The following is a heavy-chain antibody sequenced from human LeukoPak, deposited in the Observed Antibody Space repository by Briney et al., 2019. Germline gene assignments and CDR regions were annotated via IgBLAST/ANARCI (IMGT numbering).Heavy chain of an antibody. J-gene: IGHJ4*02. Sequence: ASVKVSCKASGYTFTSYAMHWVRQAPGQRLEWMGWINAGNGNTKYSQKFQGRVTITRDTSASTAYMELSSLRSEDTAVYYCARDDTAMAAHFDYWGQGTLATVSS. CDR3: ARDDTAMAAHFDY. V-gene: IGHV1-3*01. CDR2: INAGNGNT. D-gene: IGHD5-18*01. CDR1: GYTFTSYA.